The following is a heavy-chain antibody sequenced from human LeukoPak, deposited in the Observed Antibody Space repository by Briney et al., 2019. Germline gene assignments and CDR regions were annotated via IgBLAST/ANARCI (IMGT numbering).Heavy chain of an antibody. J-gene: IGHJ4*02. CDR1: GGSISSYY. Sequence: KSSETLSLTCTVSGGSISSYYWSWIRQPPGKGLEWIGYIFYSGSTSYNPSLRSRLTISVDTSKNQFSLKLTSVTAADTAVYYCARHYSSGWDLDYWGQGTLVTVSS. CDR3: ARHYSSGWDLDY. CDR2: IFYSGST. D-gene: IGHD6-19*01. V-gene: IGHV4-59*08.